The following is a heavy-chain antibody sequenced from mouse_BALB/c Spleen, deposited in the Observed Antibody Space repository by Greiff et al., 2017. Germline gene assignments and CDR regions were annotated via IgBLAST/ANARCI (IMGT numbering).Heavy chain of an antibody. V-gene: IGHV1S81*02. D-gene: IGHD1-1*02. Sequence: QVQLQQSGAELVKPGASVKLSCKASGYTFTSYYMYWVKQRPGQGLEWIGEINPSNGGTNFNEKFKSKATLTADKSSSTAYMQLSSLTSVDSAVCYCTSRRWIFDVWGAGTTVTVSS. CDR1: GYTFTSYY. CDR2: INPSNGGT. CDR3: TSRRWIFDV. J-gene: IGHJ1*01.